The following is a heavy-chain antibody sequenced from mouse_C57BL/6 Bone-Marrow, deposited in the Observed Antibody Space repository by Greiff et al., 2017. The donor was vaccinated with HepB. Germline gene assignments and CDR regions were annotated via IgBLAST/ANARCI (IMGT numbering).Heavy chain of an antibody. Sequence: VQLVESGAELVKPGASVKISCKASGYAFSSYWMNWVKQRPGKGLEWIGQIYPGDGDTNYNGKFKGKATLTADKSSSTAYMQLSSLTSEDSAVYFCARKDYYGSSVWYFDVWGTGTTVTVSS. V-gene: IGHV1-80*01. CDR2: IYPGDGDT. D-gene: IGHD1-1*01. J-gene: IGHJ1*03. CDR3: ARKDYYGSSVWYFDV. CDR1: GYAFSSYW.